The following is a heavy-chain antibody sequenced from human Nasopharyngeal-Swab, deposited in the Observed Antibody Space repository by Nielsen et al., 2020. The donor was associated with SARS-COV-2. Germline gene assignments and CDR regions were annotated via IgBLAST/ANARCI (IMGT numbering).Heavy chain of an antibody. CDR1: GSLYSNDA. V-gene: IGHV1-3*04. D-gene: IGHD6-13*01. Sequence: ASVKVSCKASGSLYSNDAIHWVRQAPGQGLGWMGYVYMGSGNTRSSEKFQGRVTFTRDQSETTAYMELTGLTSKDTALFFCARGYTSGWYHDYWGQGTLLTVSS. J-gene: IGHJ4*02. CDR2: VYMGSGNT. CDR3: ARGYTSGWYHDY.